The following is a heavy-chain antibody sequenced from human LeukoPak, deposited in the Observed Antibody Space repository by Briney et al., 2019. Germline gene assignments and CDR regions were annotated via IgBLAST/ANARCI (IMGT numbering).Heavy chain of an antibody. CDR1: GFTFSNYA. CDR3: AKDQMSRFLEWLLAEAFDI. V-gene: IGHV3-23*01. CDR2: ISVSGGGT. J-gene: IGHJ3*02. Sequence: QSGGSLRLSCAASGFTFSNYAMSWVRQAPGKGLEWVSGISVSGGGTYYAGSVKGRFTISRDNSKNTLYLQMNSLRAEDTAVYYCAKDQMSRFLEWLLAEAFDIWGQGTMVTVSS. D-gene: IGHD3-3*01.